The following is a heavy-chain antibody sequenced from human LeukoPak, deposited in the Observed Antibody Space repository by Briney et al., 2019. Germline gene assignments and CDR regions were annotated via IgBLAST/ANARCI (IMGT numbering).Heavy chain of an antibody. Sequence: GASVNVSCKPSLYTFTSYGISWVRQAPGQGLEWMGWISAYNGNTNYAQKFQGRVTMTTDTSTSTAYMELRSLRSDDTAVYYCAREYSSSWYSFDYWGQGSLVTVSS. D-gene: IGHD6-13*01. CDR1: LYTFTSYG. CDR3: AREYSSSWYSFDY. CDR2: ISAYNGNT. J-gene: IGHJ4*02. V-gene: IGHV1-18*01.